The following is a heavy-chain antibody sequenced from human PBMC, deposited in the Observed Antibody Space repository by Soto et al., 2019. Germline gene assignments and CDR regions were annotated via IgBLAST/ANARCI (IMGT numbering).Heavy chain of an antibody. D-gene: IGHD3-22*01. J-gene: IGHJ4*02. CDR2: MSYDRVTK. CDR1: GFSFSIHA. CDR3: AKDMAYYYDSSGPRPGSGIDF. Sequence: HPGGSLRLSCAASGFSFSIHAMHWIRQAPGKGLEWVAPMSYDRVTKTYADSVRGRFTISRDHSTNTLYLQMNNLRPEDTAIYYCAKDMAYYYDSSGPRPGSGIDFWGQGTLVTVSS. V-gene: IGHV3-30*18.